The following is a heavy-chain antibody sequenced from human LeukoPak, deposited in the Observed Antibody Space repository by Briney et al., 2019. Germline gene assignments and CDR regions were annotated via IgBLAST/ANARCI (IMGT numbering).Heavy chain of an antibody. Sequence: PGRSLRLSCAASGFTLDDYAMHWVRQAPGKGLEWVSGISWNSGSIGYADSVKGRFTISRDNAKNSLYLQMNSLRAEDTALYYCAKDTDDYGDYGGGNYFDYWGQGTLVTVSS. CDR2: ISWNSGSI. D-gene: IGHD4-17*01. CDR3: AKDTDDYGDYGGGNYFDY. J-gene: IGHJ4*02. V-gene: IGHV3-9*01. CDR1: GFTLDDYA.